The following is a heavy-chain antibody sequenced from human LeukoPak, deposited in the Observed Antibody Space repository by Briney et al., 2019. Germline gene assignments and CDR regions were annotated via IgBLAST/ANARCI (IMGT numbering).Heavy chain of an antibody. Sequence: SETLSLTCTVSGGSVSSGSYHWSWIRQPPGKGLEWIGYIYYSGSTNYNPSLKSRVTISVDTSKNQFSLKLSSVTAADTAVYYCARNYNALGYCSGGSCYPAWFDPWGQGTLVTVSS. CDR1: GGSVSSGSYH. CDR3: ARNYNALGYCSGGSCYPAWFDP. V-gene: IGHV4-61*01. CDR2: IYYSGST. D-gene: IGHD2-15*01. J-gene: IGHJ5*02.